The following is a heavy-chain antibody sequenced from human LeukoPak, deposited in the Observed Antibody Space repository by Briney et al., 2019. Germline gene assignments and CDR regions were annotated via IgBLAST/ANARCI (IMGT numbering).Heavy chain of an antibody. CDR2: IYHSGST. V-gene: IGHV4-38-2*02. D-gene: IGHD3-10*01. Sequence: PSETLSLTCTVSGYSISSGYYWGWIRQPPGKGLEWIGSIYHSGSTYYNPSLKSRVTISVDTSKNQFSLKLSSVTAADTAVYYCARAGYYGSGSYSDAFDIWGQGTMVTVSS. CDR1: GYSISSGYY. CDR3: ARAGYYGSGSYSDAFDI. J-gene: IGHJ3*02.